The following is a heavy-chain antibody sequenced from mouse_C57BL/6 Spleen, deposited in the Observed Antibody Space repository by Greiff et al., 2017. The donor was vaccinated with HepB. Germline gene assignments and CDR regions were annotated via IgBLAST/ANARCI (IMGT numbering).Heavy chain of an antibody. Sequence: EVKLMESGPELVKPGASVKISCKASGYTFTDYYMNWVKQSHGKSLEWIGDINPNNGGTSYNQKFKGKATLTVDKSSSTAYMELRSLTSEDSAVYYCARHDDYEAWFAYWGQGTLVTVSA. CDR2: INPNNGGT. D-gene: IGHD2-4*01. CDR1: GYTFTDYY. V-gene: IGHV1-26*01. CDR3: ARHDDYEAWFAY. J-gene: IGHJ3*01.